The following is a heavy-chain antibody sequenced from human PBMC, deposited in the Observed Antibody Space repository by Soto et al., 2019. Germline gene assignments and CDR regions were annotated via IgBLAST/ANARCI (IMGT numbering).Heavy chain of an antibody. J-gene: IGHJ4*02. D-gene: IGHD5-12*01. CDR1: GGSISSSSYY. CDR3: ASIYGGYVVDY. Sequence: QLQLQESGPGLVKPSETLSLTCTVSGGSISSSSYYWGWIRQPPGKGLEWIGSIYYSGSTYYNPSLKSRVTISVNSSKNQFSLKLSSVTAADTAVYYCASIYGGYVVDYWGQGTLVTVSS. V-gene: IGHV4-39*01. CDR2: IYYSGST.